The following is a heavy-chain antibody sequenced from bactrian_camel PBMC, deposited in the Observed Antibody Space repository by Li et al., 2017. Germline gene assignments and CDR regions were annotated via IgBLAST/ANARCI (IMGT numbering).Heavy chain of an antibody. D-gene: IGHD2*01. J-gene: IGHJ6*01. CDR3: AAERWSSGGGGCYTRFDAQFPSGT. CDR2: ISTGDGTP. CDR1: EYPAKY. V-gene: IGHV3S54*01. Sequence: HVQLVESGGGSVQAGGSLRLSCTASEYPAKYMGWFCQAPGKEREGVAAISTGDGTPYYADSVEGRFTISRDSAKNTLCLQMNSLKVEDTATYYCAAERWSSGGGGCYTRFDAQFPSGTWGQGTQVTVS.